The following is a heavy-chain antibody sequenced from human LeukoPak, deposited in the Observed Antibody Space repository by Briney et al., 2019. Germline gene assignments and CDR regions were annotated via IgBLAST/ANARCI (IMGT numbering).Heavy chain of an antibody. Sequence: GGSLRLSCAASGFTFSTYAMHWVRQAPGKGLEWVAVISYDGSNKYYADSVKGRFTVSRDNSKNTLNLQMNSLRPEDTAVYYCARWDKMISMVRGDQYWGQGTLVTVSS. CDR3: ARWDKMISMVRGDQY. D-gene: IGHD3-10*01. J-gene: IGHJ4*02. V-gene: IGHV3-30-3*01. CDR2: ISYDGSNK. CDR1: GFTFSTYA.